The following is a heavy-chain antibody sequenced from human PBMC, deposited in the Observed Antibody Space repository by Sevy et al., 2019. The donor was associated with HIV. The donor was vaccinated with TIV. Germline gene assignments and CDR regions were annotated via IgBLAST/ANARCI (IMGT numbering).Heavy chain of an antibody. CDR2: INNDGSST. CDR1: GFTFSSYW. J-gene: IGHJ4*02. Sequence: GGSLRLSCAASGFTFSSYWMHWVRQAPGKGLVWVSLINNDGSSTTYADSVKGRFTISRDNAKNTLFLQMNSLRAEDTAVYYCATSIEGSAYRWGQGTLVTVSS. V-gene: IGHV3-74*01. D-gene: IGHD3-16*01. CDR3: ATSIEGSAYR.